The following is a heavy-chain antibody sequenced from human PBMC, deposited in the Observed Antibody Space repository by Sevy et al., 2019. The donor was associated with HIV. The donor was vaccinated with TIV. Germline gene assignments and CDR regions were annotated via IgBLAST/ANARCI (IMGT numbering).Heavy chain of an antibody. CDR2: INPNTGDT. Sequence: ASVKVSRSTSGYTFSVHYIYWVRQAAGQGLEWMGWINPNTGDTNFSPKFQGRVTMTRDSSINTAYMELSRLTSADTAVYFCARLRYSDPSGQYYGGGADYFDYWGQGTLVTVSS. D-gene: IGHD3-22*01. CDR1: GYTFSVHY. J-gene: IGHJ4*02. CDR3: ARLRYSDPSGQYYGGGADYFDY. V-gene: IGHV1-2*02.